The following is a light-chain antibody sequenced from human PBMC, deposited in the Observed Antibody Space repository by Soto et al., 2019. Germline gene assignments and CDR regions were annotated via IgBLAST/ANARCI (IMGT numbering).Light chain of an antibody. CDR3: CSYAGSYTYV. J-gene: IGLJ1*01. CDR1: SSDVGTYNY. V-gene: IGLV2-11*01. CDR2: DVT. Sequence: QSVLTQPRSVSGSPGQSVTISCTGTSSDVGTYNYVSWYQQHPGKAPKVMIYDVTKRPSGVPDRFSGSKSGNTASLTISGLQAEDEADHYCCSYAGSYTYVFGAGTKVTVL.